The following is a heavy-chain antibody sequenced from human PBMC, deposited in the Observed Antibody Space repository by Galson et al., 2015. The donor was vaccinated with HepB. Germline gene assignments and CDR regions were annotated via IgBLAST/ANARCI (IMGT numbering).Heavy chain of an antibody. CDR2: INSDVSDT. CDR3: ARQSRNTYGYNNWFDP. J-gene: IGHJ5*02. CDR1: GFTFSSYW. Sequence: SLRLSCAASGFTFSSYWMHWVRHAPGKGLVWVSRINSDVSDTTYADSVKGRFTISRDNAKNTLYLQMSSLRVEDTAVYYCARQSRNTYGYNNWFDPWGQGTLVTVSS. V-gene: IGHV3-74*01. D-gene: IGHD5-24*01.